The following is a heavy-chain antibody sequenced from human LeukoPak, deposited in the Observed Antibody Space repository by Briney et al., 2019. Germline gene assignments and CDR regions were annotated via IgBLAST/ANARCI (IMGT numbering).Heavy chain of an antibody. V-gene: IGHV1-2*02. Sequence: GASVKVSCKASGYTFTGYYMHWVRQAPGQGLEWMGWVNPNSGGTNYAQKFQGRVTMTRDTSISTAYMELTRLKSDGTGVYYCARDGVSPVAPADYWGQGTLVTVSS. CDR3: ARDGVSPVAPADY. CDR2: VNPNSGGT. J-gene: IGHJ4*02. CDR1: GYTFTGYY. D-gene: IGHD2-2*01.